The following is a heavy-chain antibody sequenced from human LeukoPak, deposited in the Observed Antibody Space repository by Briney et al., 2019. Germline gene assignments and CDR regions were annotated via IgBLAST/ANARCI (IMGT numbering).Heavy chain of an antibody. D-gene: IGHD1-26*01. Sequence: SETLSLTCAVYGGSFSNYYWCWIRQPPGKGLEWIGESNRSGSTTYSPSLESRVTISVDTSKNQFSLKVNSVTAADTAVYYCARGSGRGNYYHNWGQGTLVTVSS. CDR3: ARGSGRGNYYHN. J-gene: IGHJ4*02. CDR2: SNRSGST. V-gene: IGHV4-34*01. CDR1: GGSFSNYY.